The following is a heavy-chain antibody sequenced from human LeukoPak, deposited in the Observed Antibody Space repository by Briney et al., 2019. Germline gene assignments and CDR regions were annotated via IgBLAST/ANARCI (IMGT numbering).Heavy chain of an antibody. J-gene: IGHJ4*02. CDR1: GSTFSNYE. CDR2: ISSSGSDI. D-gene: IGHD4-23*01. CDR3: ARDYGGSSPFDY. Sequence: GGSLRLSSAASGSTFSNYEMHWVRQAPGKGLEWVSYISSSGSDIYYADSVKGRFTISRDNAKNSPYLHMNSLRAEDTAVYYCARDYGGSSPFDYWGQGTLVTVSS. V-gene: IGHV3-48*03.